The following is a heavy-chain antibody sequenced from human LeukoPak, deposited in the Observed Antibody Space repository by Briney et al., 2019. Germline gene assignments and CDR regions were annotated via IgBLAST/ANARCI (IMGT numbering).Heavy chain of an antibody. CDR1: GYTFTGYY. V-gene: IGHV1-2*06. Sequence: ASVKVSCKASGYTFTGYYMHWVRQAPGQGLEWMGRINPNSGGTNYAQRFQGRVTMTRDTSISTAYMELSRLRPDDTAVYYCARGSYYGSGNDYWGQGTLVTVSS. CDR3: ARGSYYGSGNDY. D-gene: IGHD3-10*01. J-gene: IGHJ4*02. CDR2: INPNSGGT.